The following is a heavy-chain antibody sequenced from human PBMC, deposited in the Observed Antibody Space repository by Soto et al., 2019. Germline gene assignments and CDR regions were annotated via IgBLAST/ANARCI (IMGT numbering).Heavy chain of an antibody. CDR1: GYTFTSYY. V-gene: IGHV1-46*01. D-gene: IGHD2-15*01. Sequence: ASVKVSCKASGYTFTSYYMHWVRQAPGQGLEWMGIINPSGGSTSYAQKFQGRVTMTRDTSTSTVYMELSSLRSEDTAVYYCARDRGYCSGGSCYFNWFDPWGQGTLVTVSS. CDR2: INPSGGST. J-gene: IGHJ5*02. CDR3: ARDRGYCSGGSCYFNWFDP.